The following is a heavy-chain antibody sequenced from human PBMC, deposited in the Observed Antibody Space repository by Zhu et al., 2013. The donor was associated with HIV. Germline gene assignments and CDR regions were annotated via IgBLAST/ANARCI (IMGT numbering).Heavy chain of an antibody. J-gene: IGHJ5*02. D-gene: IGHD2-2*01. CDR2: INPSGSST. Sequence: QVQLVQSGAEVKKPGASVKVSCKASGYTFTSYYMHWVRQAPGQGLEWMGIINPSGSSTSYAQKFQGRVTMTRDTSTSTVYMELSSLRSEDTAVYYCARGDLGRRLIRPDIVVVPAALGWFDPGAREPWSPSPQ. CDR3: ARGDLGRRLIRPDIVVVPAALGWFDP. CDR1: GYTFTSYY. V-gene: IGHV1-46*01.